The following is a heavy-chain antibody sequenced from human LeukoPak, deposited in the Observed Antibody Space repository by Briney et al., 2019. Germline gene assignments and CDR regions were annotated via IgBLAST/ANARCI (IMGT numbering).Heavy chain of an antibody. CDR3: ARAPTVTTNFDY. D-gene: IGHD4-17*01. J-gene: IGHJ4*02. V-gene: IGHV3-66*01. CDR1: GFTVSSNY. Sequence: GGSLRLSCAASGFTVSSNYMSWVRQAPGRGLEWVSIIYSGGTTYYADSVKGRFTISRDNSENTLYLQMNSLRAEDTAVYYCARAPTVTTNFDYWGQGTLVTVSS. CDR2: IYSGGTT.